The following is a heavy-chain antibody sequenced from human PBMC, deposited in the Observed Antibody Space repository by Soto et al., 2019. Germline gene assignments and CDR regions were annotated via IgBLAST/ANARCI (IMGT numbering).Heavy chain of an antibody. CDR1: LGSINSHY. J-gene: IGHJ4*02. D-gene: IGHD3-3*01. CDR2: FYYGGTA. CDR3: ESWNYDFWSGYYNGIHSKYYVYY. Sequence: PSENLSLTCTVSLGSINSHYWSWIRQPPGKALEWIGYFYYGGTANYNPSLKSRVTMSVDSSKSQFSLNLSSVTAAATAVYYCESWNYDFWSGYYNGIHSKYYVYYWGQGTRVTVPA. V-gene: IGHV4-59*11.